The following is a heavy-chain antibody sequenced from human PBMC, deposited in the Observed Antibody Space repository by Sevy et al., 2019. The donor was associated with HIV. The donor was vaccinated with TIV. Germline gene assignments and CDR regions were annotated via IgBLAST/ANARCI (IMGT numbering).Heavy chain of an antibody. D-gene: IGHD2-2*01. J-gene: IGHJ4*02. V-gene: IGHV1-18*01. Sequence: ASVNVSCRASGYTFRSYGISWVRQAPGQGLEWMGWISPYTGDTDFAQKVQGRVSMTSDTSTSTAYMELRSLRSDDTAVYYCARDKPQGVVVLPGAMWGGVDYWGQGTLVTVSS. CDR3: ARDKPQGVVVLPGAMWGGVDY. CDR1: GYTFRSYG. CDR2: ISPYTGDT.